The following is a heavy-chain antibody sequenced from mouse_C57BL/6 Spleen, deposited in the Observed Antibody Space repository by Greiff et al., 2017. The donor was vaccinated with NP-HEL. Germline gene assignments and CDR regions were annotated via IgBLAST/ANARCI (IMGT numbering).Heavy chain of an antibody. CDR1: GFTFSDYG. J-gene: IGHJ1*03. CDR3: ASNWDGNWYFDV. Sequence: EVKLVESGGGLVKPGGSLKLSCAASGFTFSDYGMHWVRQAPEKGLEWVAYISSGSSTIYYADTVKGRFTISRDNAKNTLFLQMTSLRSEDTAMYYCASNWDGNWYFDVWGTGTTVTVSS. D-gene: IGHD4-1*01. V-gene: IGHV5-17*01. CDR2: ISSGSSTI.